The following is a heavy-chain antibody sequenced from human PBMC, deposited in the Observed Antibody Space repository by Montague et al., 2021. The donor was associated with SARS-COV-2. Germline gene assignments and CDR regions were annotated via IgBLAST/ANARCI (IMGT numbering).Heavy chain of an antibody. CDR2: ISHDGSNK. D-gene: IGHD3-10*01. V-gene: IGHV3-30*04. J-gene: IGHJ5*02. Sequence: SLRLSCAASGFTFSAYTIHWVRQAPGKGLEWVALISHDGSNKYYADSVKSRFTISRDNSKNTLYVQMNSLRAEDTAVYYCARERAITMVRGVIRPTKWFDPWGQGTLVTVSS. CDR3: ARERAITMVRGVIRPTKWFDP. CDR1: GFTFSAYT.